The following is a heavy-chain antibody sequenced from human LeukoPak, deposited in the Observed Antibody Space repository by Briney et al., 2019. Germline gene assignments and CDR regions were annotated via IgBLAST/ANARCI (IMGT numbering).Heavy chain of an antibody. J-gene: IGHJ4*02. Sequence: GESLKISCKGSGYSFTSYWIGWVRQMPGKGLEWMGIIYPGDSDTRYSPSFQGQVTISADKSINTAYLQLSSLKASDTAIFYCARAYYYDSSGYYLDYWGLGTLVTVSS. CDR1: GYSFTSYW. D-gene: IGHD3-22*01. V-gene: IGHV5-51*01. CDR3: ARAYYYDSSGYYLDY. CDR2: IYPGDSDT.